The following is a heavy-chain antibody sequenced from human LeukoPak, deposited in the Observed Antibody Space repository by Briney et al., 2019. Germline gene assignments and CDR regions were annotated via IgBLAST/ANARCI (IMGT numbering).Heavy chain of an antibody. V-gene: IGHV4-34*09. CDR2: INHSGST. CDR1: GGSFSGYY. J-gene: IGHJ4*02. D-gene: IGHD6-13*01. Sequence: PSETLSLTCAVYGGSFSGYYWSWIRQPPGKGLEWIGEINHSGSTNYNPSLKSRVTISVDTSKNQFSLKLSSATAADTAVYYCARDSAAGTSDYWGQGTLVTVSS. CDR3: ARDSAAGTSDY.